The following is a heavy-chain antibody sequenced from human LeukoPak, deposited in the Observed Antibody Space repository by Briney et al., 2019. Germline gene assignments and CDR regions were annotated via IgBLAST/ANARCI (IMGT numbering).Heavy chain of an antibody. Sequence: PGGSLRLSCAASGFTFSSYWMTWVRQAPGKGLEWVADIKGDGSETSYVDSVKGRFTISRDNAENSLYLQMNSLRAEDTALYYCAVWYVDYWGQGTLVAVPS. CDR2: IKGDGSET. V-gene: IGHV3-7*01. CDR1: GFTFSSYW. CDR3: AVWYVDY. J-gene: IGHJ4*02.